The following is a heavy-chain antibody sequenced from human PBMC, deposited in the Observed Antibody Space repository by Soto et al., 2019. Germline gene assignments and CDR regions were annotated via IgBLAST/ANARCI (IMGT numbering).Heavy chain of an antibody. CDR3: ARDKKYYYDSSGYYSDYYYYGMDV. J-gene: IGHJ6*02. CDR2: IIPIFGTA. CDR1: GGTFSSYS. V-gene: IGHV1-69*13. D-gene: IGHD3-22*01. Sequence: SVKVSCKASGGTFSSYSISWVRQAPGQGLEWMGGIIPIFGTANYAQKFQGGVTITADESTSTAYMELSSLRSEDTAVYYCARDKKYYYDSSGYYSDYYYYGMDVWGQGTTVTVSS.